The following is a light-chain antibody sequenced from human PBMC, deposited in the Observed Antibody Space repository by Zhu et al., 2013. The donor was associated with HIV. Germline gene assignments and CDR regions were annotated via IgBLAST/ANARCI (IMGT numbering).Light chain of an antibody. CDR3: MQALQTPWT. V-gene: IGKV2-28*01. Sequence: DIMMTQSPLSLPVIPGEAASISCRSSQSLLHSNGYNYLDWYLQKPGQSPQLLIYLGSNRASGVPDRFSGSGSGTDFTLKISRVEAEDVGVYYCMQALQTPWTFGQGTKVEIK. J-gene: IGKJ1*01. CDR2: LGS. CDR1: QSLLHSNGYNY.